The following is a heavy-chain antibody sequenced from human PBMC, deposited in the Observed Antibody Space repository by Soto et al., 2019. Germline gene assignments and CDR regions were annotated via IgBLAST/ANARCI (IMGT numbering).Heavy chain of an antibody. Sequence: QVHLQESGPGLVKPSETLSLTCTVSGGAISTYYWTWIRQPAGKGLEWIGRIYSSGSTKYNPSLQSRVTMSLDPSNHQFSLRLTSVTAADTAVYYCARVQRFSDWFAPWGQGTLVTVSS. CDR2: IYSSGST. D-gene: IGHD3-3*01. CDR3: ARVQRFSDWFAP. J-gene: IGHJ5*02. V-gene: IGHV4-4*07. CDR1: GGAISTYY.